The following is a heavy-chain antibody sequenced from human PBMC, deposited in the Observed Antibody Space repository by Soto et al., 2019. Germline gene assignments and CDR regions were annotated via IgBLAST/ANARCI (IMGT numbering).Heavy chain of an antibody. V-gene: IGHV1-2*02. CDR1: GYTFTGYY. CDR2: INPNSGGT. D-gene: IGHD6-13*01. Sequence: ASVKVSCKASGYTFTGYYMHWVRQAPGQGLEWMGWINPNSGGTNYAQKFQGRVTMTRDTSISTAYMELSRLRSDDTAVYYCARALQQQLVHSADYYLDYWGQGTLVTVSS. J-gene: IGHJ4*02. CDR3: ARALQQQLVHSADYYLDY.